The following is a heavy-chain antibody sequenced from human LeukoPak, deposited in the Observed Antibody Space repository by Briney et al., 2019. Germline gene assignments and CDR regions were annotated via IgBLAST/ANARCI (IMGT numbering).Heavy chain of an antibody. J-gene: IGHJ4*02. CDR2: IIPIFGTA. Sequence: GSSVKVSCKASGGTFISYAISWVRQAPGQGLEWMGGIIPIFGTANYAQKFQGRVTITADESTSTAYMELSSLRSEDTAVYYCARGKGLVAVAGTVGFDYWGQGTLVTVSS. D-gene: IGHD6-19*01. V-gene: IGHV1-69*01. CDR1: GGTFISYA. CDR3: ARGKGLVAVAGTVGFDY.